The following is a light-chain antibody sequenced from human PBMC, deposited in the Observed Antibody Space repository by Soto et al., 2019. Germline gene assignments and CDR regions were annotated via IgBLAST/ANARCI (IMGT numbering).Light chain of an antibody. CDR1: QSLSSNY. J-gene: IGKJ4*01. V-gene: IGKV3-20*01. CDR2: GAS. Sequence: EIVLTQSPGTLSLSPGQRDTLSCRASQSLSSNYLAWYQQKPGLAPRLLIYGASSRATGIPDRFSGSASGTDFTLSISRLEPEDFAVYYCHQYDSSPLTFGGGTKVEIK. CDR3: HQYDSSPLT.